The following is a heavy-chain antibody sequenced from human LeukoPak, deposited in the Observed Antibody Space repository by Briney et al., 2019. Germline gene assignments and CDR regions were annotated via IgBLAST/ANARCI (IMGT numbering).Heavy chain of an antibody. CDR1: GFTFSSYW. CDR2: IKQDGSEK. V-gene: IGHV3-7*01. D-gene: IGHD5-18*01. CDR3: ARVGTAMVTIVAPYYMDV. J-gene: IGHJ6*03. Sequence: GGSLRLSCAASGFTFSSYWMSWVRQAPGKGLEWVANIKQDGSEKYYVDSVKGRFTISRDNAKNSLYLQMNSLRAEDTAVYYCARVGTAMVTIVAPYYMDVWGKGTTVTVSS.